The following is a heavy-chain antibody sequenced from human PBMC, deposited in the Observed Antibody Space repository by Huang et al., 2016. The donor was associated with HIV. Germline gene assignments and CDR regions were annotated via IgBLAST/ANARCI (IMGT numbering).Heavy chain of an antibody. J-gene: IGHJ4*02. Sequence: ELQLVQSGAEVKKPGESLKISCKGSENNFNTYWIGWVRQMPGKGRGCMGIIHPGDSDPRYSPSFRGQVTFSADKSINTAYLQWTYLKASDTAMYYCARWMSSGSYYYFDFWGQGTLVTVSS. CDR3: ARWMSSGSYYYFDF. CDR2: IHPGDSDP. V-gene: IGHV5-51*01. CDR1: ENNFNTYW. D-gene: IGHD1-26*01.